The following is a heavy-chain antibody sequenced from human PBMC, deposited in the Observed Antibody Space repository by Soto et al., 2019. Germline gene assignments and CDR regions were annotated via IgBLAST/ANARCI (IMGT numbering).Heavy chain of an antibody. V-gene: IGHV1-18*04. CDR1: GYTFSRYG. CDR3: ARDTATDFDY. Sequence: QVQLVQSGAEVRKPGASVKVSCKASGYTFSRYGISWVRQAPGQGLEWMGWISGYNGNTDYAQKFKGRVTMTTDTSTRTAYMELRSLGSDDTAVYYCARDTATDFDYWGQGTLVSVSS. J-gene: IGHJ4*02. CDR2: ISGYNGNT. D-gene: IGHD5-12*01.